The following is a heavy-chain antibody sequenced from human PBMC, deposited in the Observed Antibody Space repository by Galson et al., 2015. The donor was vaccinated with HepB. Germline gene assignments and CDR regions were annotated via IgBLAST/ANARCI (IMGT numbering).Heavy chain of an antibody. V-gene: IGHV3-48*01. J-gene: IGHJ4*02. D-gene: IGHD1-1*01. CDR1: GFTFSSYS. CDR2: ISSSSSTI. Sequence: SLRLSCAASGFTFSSYSMNWVRQAPGKGLEWVSYISSSSSTIYYADSVKGRFTISRDNAKNSLYLQMNSLRAEDTAVYYCARPKGVQPERRGYFDYWGQGTLVTVSS. CDR3: ARPKGVQPERRGYFDY.